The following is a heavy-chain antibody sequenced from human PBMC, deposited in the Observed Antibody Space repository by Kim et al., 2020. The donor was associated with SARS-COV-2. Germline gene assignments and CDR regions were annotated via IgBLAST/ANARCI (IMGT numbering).Heavy chain of an antibody. V-gene: IGHV3-23*01. Sequence: SVRGRFTISRDNAKYTVSLQMNSLRPEDTAVYYCAKVISMTPSYYYGMDVWGQGTTVTVSS. D-gene: IGHD2-8*01. J-gene: IGHJ6*02. CDR3: AKVISMTPSYYYGMDV.